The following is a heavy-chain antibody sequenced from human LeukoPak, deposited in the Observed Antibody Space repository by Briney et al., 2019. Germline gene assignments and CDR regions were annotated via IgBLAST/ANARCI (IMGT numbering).Heavy chain of an antibody. D-gene: IGHD6-19*01. CDR2: IGSDGSAI. Sequence: GGSLRLSCAASGFSFSSYAMSWVRQSPGKGLEWVSAIGSDGSAIYYADSVKGRFTISRDNYKNTLDLQMDSLRVEDSAVYYCARPGLTVAGTRWFDPWGQGALVTVSS. CDR1: GFSFSSYA. CDR3: ARPGLTVAGTRWFDP. V-gene: IGHV3-23*01. J-gene: IGHJ5*02.